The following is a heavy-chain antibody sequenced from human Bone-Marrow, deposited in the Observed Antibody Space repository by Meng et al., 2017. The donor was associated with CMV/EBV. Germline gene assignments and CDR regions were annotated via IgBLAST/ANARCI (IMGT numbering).Heavy chain of an antibody. J-gene: IGHJ4*02. CDR3: AKSQLSISLVRGVILF. Sequence: GGSLRLSCGASGFTFSNHDMSWVRQAPGKGLEWVSSISSNSAGTYYADSRFTISRDNSKNTLYLQMNSLRAEDTAIYYCAKSQLSISLVRGVILFWGQGTLVTVSS. V-gene: IGHV3-23*01. CDR2: ISSNSAGT. D-gene: IGHD3-10*01. CDR1: GFTFSNHD.